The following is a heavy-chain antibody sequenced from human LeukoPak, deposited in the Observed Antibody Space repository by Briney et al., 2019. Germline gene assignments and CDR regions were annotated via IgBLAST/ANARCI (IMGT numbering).Heavy chain of an antibody. V-gene: IGHV3-74*01. J-gene: IGHJ4*02. CDR3: ARWNPGYSSDWRIDF. Sequence: GGSLRLSCAASGFTFSSYWMHWVRQAPGKGLVWVSRINSDGSSTSYADSVKGRFTISRDNAKISLYLQMNSLRAEDTAVYYCARWNPGYSSDWRIDFWGQGTLVTVSS. CDR1: GFTFSSYW. CDR2: INSDGSST. D-gene: IGHD6-19*01.